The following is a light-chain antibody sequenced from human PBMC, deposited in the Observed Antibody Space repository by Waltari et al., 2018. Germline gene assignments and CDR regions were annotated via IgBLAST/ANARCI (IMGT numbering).Light chain of an antibody. Sequence: QAGLTQPPSVSKGLRETATLTCPGNSNNVGHLGAAWLQQPQGHPPRLVSDRGNNRPSGISERISASMSGDTATLTITGLQTEDEADYYCAAWDRRLSVWVFGGGTKLTVL. CDR2: RGN. V-gene: IGLV10-54*04. CDR3: AAWDRRLSVWV. J-gene: IGLJ3*02. CDR1: SNNVGHLG.